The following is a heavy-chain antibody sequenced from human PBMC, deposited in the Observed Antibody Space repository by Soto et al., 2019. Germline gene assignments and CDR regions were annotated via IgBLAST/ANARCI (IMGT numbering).Heavy chain of an antibody. D-gene: IGHD6-19*01. V-gene: IGHV1-18*01. CDR1: GYPFTSNR. Sequence: ASVTVSCKTSGYPFTSNRLSWVRRAPGQGLEWMGWISPLNGNAKHAQNFQDRVTLTADTAASAVYMQLWSLGSHHAAVFSFRRDRSGWYDFWGRETLVTFSS. CDR2: ISPLNGNA. CDR3: RRDRSGWYDF. J-gene: IGHJ4*02.